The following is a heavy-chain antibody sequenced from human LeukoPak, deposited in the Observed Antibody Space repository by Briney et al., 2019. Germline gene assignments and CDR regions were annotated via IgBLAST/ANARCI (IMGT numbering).Heavy chain of an antibody. D-gene: IGHD3-10*01. Sequence: GGSLRLSCAASGFTFSSYAMSWVRQAPGKGLEWVSAISGSGGSTYYADSVKGRFTISRDNSKNALYLQMNSLRAEDTAVYYCAKDSGYYGGYYFDYWGQGTLVTVSS. CDR1: GFTFSSYA. CDR3: AKDSGYYGGYYFDY. J-gene: IGHJ4*02. V-gene: IGHV3-23*01. CDR2: ISGSGGST.